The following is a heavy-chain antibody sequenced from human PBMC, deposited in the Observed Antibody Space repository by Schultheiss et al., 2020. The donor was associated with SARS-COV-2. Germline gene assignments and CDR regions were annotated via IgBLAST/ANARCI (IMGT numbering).Heavy chain of an antibody. CDR3: AKEDSSGWFDY. D-gene: IGHD6-19*01. CDR1: GFTFSSYG. Sequence: GGSLRLSCAASGFTFSSYGMHWVRQAPGKGLEWVAVISYDGSNKYYADSVKGRFTISRDNSKNTLYLQMNSLRAEDTAVYYCAKEDSSGWFDYWGQGTLVTVSS. J-gene: IGHJ4*02. V-gene: IGHV3-33*05. CDR2: ISYDGSNK.